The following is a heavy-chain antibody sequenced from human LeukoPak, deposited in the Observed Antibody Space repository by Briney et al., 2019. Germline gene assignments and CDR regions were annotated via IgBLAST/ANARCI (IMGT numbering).Heavy chain of an antibody. J-gene: IGHJ1*01. CDR3: AKDLFVVVPAAIHH. CDR2: ISYDGSNK. D-gene: IGHD2-2*01. Sequence: GGSPRLSCAASGFTFSSYGMHWVRQAPGKGLEWVAVISYDGSNKYYADSVKGRFTISRDNSKNTLYLQMNSLRAEDTAVYYCAKDLFVVVPAAIHHWGQGTLVTVSS. CDR1: GFTFSSYG. V-gene: IGHV3-30*18.